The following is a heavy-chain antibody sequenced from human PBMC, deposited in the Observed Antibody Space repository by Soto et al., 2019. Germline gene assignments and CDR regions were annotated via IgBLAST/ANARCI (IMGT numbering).Heavy chain of an antibody. CDR1: GVTVSSNY. J-gene: IGHJ4*02. D-gene: IGHD5-18*01. CDR2: IYSGGST. Sequence: EVQLVESGGGLVQPGGSLRLSCAASGVTVSSNYMSWVRQAPGKGLEWVSVIYSGGSTYYADSVKGRFTISRDNSKNTLSLQMNSLRAEETAVYYCARHGYNYGGGSFDYWGQGTLVTVSS. CDR3: ARHGYNYGGGSFDY. V-gene: IGHV3-66*04.